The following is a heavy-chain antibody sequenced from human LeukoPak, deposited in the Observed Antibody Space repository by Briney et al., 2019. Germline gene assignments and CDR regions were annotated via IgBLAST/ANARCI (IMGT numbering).Heavy chain of an antibody. CDR3: ARASGSYWWFDS. Sequence: ASVKVSCKASGYTFTGYYLHWVRQAPGRGLEWMGCVNPNSGDTNYAQKFQGSVTMTRDTSISTVYMELSRLRSDDTAVYYCARASGSYWWFDSWGQGTLVTVSS. V-gene: IGHV1-2*02. CDR2: VNPNSGDT. D-gene: IGHD1-26*01. J-gene: IGHJ5*01. CDR1: GYTFTGYY.